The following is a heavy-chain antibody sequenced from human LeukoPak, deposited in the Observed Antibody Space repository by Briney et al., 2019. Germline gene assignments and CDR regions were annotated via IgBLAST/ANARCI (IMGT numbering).Heavy chain of an antibody. CDR3: TTGGGYVWGSSIGPFDY. V-gene: IGHV3-15*01. Sequence: PGGSLRLSCAASGFTFSNAWMSWVRQAPGKGLEWVGRIKSKTDGGTTDYAAPVKGRFTISRDDSKNTLYLQMNSLKTEDTAVYYCTTGGGYVWGSSIGPFDYWGQGTLVTVSS. CDR2: IKSKTDGGTT. D-gene: IGHD3-16*01. CDR1: GFTFSNAW. J-gene: IGHJ4*02.